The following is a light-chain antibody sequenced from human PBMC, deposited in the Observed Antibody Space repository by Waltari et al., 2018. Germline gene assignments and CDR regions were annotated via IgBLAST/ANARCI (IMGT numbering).Light chain of an antibody. CDR1: QGISNF. J-gene: IGKJ1*01. Sequence: VGDRVTITCRASQGISNFLAWYQQKPGKAPEVLIFAAFTLRTGVPSRFSGRGSGTDFTLTISSLQPEDFATYFCQQLDAYPRTFGQGTKVEIK. CDR3: QQLDAYPRT. V-gene: IGKV1-9*01. CDR2: AAF.